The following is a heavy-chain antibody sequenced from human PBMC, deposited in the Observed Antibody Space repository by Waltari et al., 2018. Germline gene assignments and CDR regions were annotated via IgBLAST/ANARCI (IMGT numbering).Heavy chain of an antibody. CDR2: IHSNGAT. D-gene: IGHD4-17*01. CDR1: GASISRYY. V-gene: IGHV4-59*13. CDR3: ASLPAQVYDDTIPD. J-gene: IGHJ4*02. Sequence: VQLQESGPGLVKPSETLSLTCTVSGASISRYYWSWIRQSPEKGLECIAYIHSNGATNYNPSLKSRVSLSLDMSKNQFSLQLSSVTAADTAVYYCASLPAQVYDDTIPDWGQGILVTVSS.